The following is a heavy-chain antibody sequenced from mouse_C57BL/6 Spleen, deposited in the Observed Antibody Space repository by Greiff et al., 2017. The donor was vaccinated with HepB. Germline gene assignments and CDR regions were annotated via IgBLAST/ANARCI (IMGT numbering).Heavy chain of an antibody. CDR1: GFSLSTFGMG. V-gene: IGHV8-8*01. D-gene: IGHD1-1*02. CDR2: IWWDDDK. J-gene: IGHJ2*01. CDR3: ARIAEVGLDYFDY. Sequence: QVQLKESGPGILQPSQTLSLTCSFSGFSLSTFGMGVGWIRQPSGKGLEWLAHIWWDDDKYYNPALKSRLTISKDTSKNQLFLKIANVDTADTATYYCARIAEVGLDYFDYWGQGTTLTVSS.